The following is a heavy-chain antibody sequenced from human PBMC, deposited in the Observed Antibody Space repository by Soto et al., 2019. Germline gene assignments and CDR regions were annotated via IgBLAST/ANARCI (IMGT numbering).Heavy chain of an antibody. Sequence: KTSETLSLTCAVSGVSFSSTNWWSWVRQPPGKGLEWIGDIYHSGSTQYNPSLVSRVTISIDKSKNQFSLRLNSVTAADTAVYYCARRSPITIFGVVTSGWFDPWGPGTLVTVS. J-gene: IGHJ5*02. D-gene: IGHD3-3*01. CDR2: IYHSGST. CDR1: GVSFSSTNW. V-gene: IGHV4-4*02. CDR3: ARRSPITIFGVVTSGWFDP.